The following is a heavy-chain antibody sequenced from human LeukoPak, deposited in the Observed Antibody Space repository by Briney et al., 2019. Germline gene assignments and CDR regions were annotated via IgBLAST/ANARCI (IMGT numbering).Heavy chain of an antibody. CDR2: SGPSGGTR. CDR1: GFMFGKHG. CDR3: AGKDDSGSYYRRY. D-gene: IGHD1-26*01. J-gene: IGHJ4*02. V-gene: IGHV3-48*01. Sequence: PGGSLRLSCEGSGFMFGKHGLIWVRQAPGKGLDWLSFSGPSGGTRLYADSVKGRFTISRDNAKNSLYLQMNSLRAEDTAVYYCAGKDDSGSYYRRYWGQGTLVTVSS.